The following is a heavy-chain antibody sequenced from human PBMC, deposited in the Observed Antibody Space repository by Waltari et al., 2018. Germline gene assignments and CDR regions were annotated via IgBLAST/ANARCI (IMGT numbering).Heavy chain of an antibody. Sequence: QVQLQESGPGLVKPSATLSLTCAVSGYSISRGYYGGWIRQPPGQGLEWIGSIYHSGSTYYNPSLKSRVTISVDTSKNQFSLKLSAVTAADTAVYYCARSWGFGGYSGYDRDWYFDLWGRGTLVTVSS. D-gene: IGHD5-12*01. CDR2: IYHSGST. CDR1: GYSISRGYY. V-gene: IGHV4-38-2*01. CDR3: ARSWGFGGYSGYDRDWYFDL. J-gene: IGHJ2*01.